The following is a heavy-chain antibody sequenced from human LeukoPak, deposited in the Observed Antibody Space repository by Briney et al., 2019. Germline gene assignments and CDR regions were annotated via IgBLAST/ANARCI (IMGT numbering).Heavy chain of an antibody. CDR2: ISGDGRGT. D-gene: IGHD3-10*01. CDR1: GFIFTDYW. J-gene: IGHJ6*02. Sequence: GGSLRLSCAASGFIFTDYWMHWVRQGPGKELVWVARISGDGRGTTYADSVKGRFTISRDNAKNSLYLEMNSLRAEDTAVYYCAREKITMVRGVNVSIYGMDVWGQGTTVTVSS. CDR3: AREKITMVRGVNVSIYGMDV. V-gene: IGHV3-74*01.